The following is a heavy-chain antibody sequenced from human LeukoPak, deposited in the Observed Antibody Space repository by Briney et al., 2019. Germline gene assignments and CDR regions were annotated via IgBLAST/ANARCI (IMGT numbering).Heavy chain of an antibody. D-gene: IGHD5-18*01. CDR1: GGTFSSYA. CDR3: ARAIYSYGSDFDY. J-gene: IGHJ4*02. V-gene: IGHV1-69*04. CDR2: IIPILGIA. Sequence: ASVKVSCKASGGTFSSYAISWVRQAPGQGLEWMGRIIPILGIANYAQKFQGRVTTTADKSTSTAYMELSSLRSDDTAVYYCARAIYSYGSDFDYWGQGTLVTVSS.